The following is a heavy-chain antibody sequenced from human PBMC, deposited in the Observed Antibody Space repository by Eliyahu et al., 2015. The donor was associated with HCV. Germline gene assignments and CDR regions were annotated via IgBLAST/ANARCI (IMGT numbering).Heavy chain of an antibody. J-gene: IGHJ4*02. CDR1: GGSFSDYY. V-gene: IGHV4-34*01. Sequence: QVQLQQWGARLLKPSETLSLTCAVYGGSFSDYYWSWIRQPPGKGLEWIGEINHSGKPQLQPSLKSRVTISVDTSKNQFSLKVNSVTAADTAVYYCADRNYWGQGTLVTVSS. CDR3: ADRNY. CDR2: INHSGKP.